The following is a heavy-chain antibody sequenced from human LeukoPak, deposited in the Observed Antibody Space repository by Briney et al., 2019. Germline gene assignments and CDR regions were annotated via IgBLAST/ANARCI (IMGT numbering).Heavy chain of an antibody. D-gene: IGHD1-26*01. Sequence: SETLSLTCTVSGGSISSSGSHWGWIRQPPGKGLEGIGSIYYSGSTYYNPSLKSRVTISADTSKTQFSLKLSSVTAADTAVYYCARHIYSGSYYWFDPWGQGTLVTVSS. CDR3: ARHIYSGSYYWFDP. J-gene: IGHJ5*02. CDR1: GGSISSSGSH. V-gene: IGHV4-39*01. CDR2: IYYSGST.